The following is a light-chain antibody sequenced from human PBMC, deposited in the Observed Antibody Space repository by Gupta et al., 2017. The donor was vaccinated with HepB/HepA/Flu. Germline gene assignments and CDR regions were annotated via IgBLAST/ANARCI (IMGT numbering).Light chain of an antibody. Sequence: QSVLTQPPSASGTPGQRVTISCSGSSSNIGSNFVNWYQQLPGTAPKLLIYNDNQRPSGVPDRFSGSKSATSASLAISALQAEDEADYYCSAWDASMNGRVFGGGTKRTVL. V-gene: IGLV1-44*01. CDR2: NDN. CDR3: SAWDASMNGRV. CDR1: SSNIGSNF. J-gene: IGLJ3*02.